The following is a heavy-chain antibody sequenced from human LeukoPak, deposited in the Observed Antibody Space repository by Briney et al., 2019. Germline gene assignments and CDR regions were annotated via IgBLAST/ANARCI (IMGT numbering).Heavy chain of an antibody. CDR3: ARGSIAASMFRLDP. J-gene: IGHJ5*02. V-gene: IGHV3-11*01. CDR1: GFTFSDYY. D-gene: IGHD6-13*01. Sequence: GGSLRLSCAASGFTFSDYYMSWIRQAPGKGLERVSYISSSGSTIYYADSVKGRFTISRDNAKNSLYLQMNSLRAEDTAVYYCARGSIAASMFRLDPWGQGTLVTVSS. CDR2: ISSSGSTI.